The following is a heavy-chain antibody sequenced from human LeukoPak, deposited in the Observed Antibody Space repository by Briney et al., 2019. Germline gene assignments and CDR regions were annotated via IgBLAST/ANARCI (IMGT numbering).Heavy chain of an antibody. CDR1: GFTFSNAW. CDR2: IKSKTDGGTT. V-gene: IGHV3-15*01. D-gene: IGHD3-10*01. J-gene: IGHJ4*02. Sequence: GGSLRLSCAASGFTFSNAWMSWVRQAPGKGREWVGRIKSKTDGGTTDYAAPVKGRFTISRDDSKNTLYLQMNSLKTEDTAVYYCTVYYYGSGSYYSDYWGQGTLVTVSS. CDR3: TVYYYGSGSYYSDY.